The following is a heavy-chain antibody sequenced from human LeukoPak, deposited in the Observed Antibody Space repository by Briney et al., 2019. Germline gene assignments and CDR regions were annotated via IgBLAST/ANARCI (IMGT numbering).Heavy chain of an antibody. CDR2: ISAYNGNT. CDR1: GYTFTSYG. D-gene: IGHD3-22*01. V-gene: IGHV1-18*01. CDR3: ARDSYDSSGNYLDY. Sequence: PMASVKVSCKASGYTFTSYGINWVRQAPGEGLEWMGWISAYNGNTNYAQKLQGKFTMTADTSTSTAYMEVRSVRSDDTAVYYCARDSYDSSGNYLDYWGQGTLVTVSS. J-gene: IGHJ4*02.